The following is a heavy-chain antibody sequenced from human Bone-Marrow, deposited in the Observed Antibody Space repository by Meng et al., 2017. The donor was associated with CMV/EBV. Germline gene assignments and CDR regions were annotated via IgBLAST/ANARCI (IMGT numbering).Heavy chain of an antibody. CDR3: TRVDCSGPSCHLRPFDI. CDR1: GFTFSSYS. J-gene: IGHJ3*02. D-gene: IGHD2-2*01. Sequence: GESLKISCAASGFTFSSYSLNWVRQSPGKGLEWVSSISGSNRYINYAESGRGRFTVSRDNAKNSLSLQMNSLRGDDTAVYYCTRVDCSGPSCHLRPFDIWGQGTMVTVSS. V-gene: IGHV3-21*06. CDR2: ISGSNRYI.